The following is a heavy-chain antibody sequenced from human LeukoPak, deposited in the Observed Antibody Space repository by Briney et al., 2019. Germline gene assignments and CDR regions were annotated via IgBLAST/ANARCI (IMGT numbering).Heavy chain of an antibody. J-gene: IGHJ4*02. CDR3: ARDFGEMPNY. V-gene: IGHV1-46*01. D-gene: IGHD5-24*01. CDR1: GYTFTRYY. Sequence: ASVKVSCKASGYTFTRYYMHSVRQAPGQGLEGMGIIDPSGGRTSYAQNFQGGVTMTRDATTSTAYLELSSLRSEDTAVYYCARDFGEMPNYWGQGTLVTVSS. CDR2: IDPSGGRT.